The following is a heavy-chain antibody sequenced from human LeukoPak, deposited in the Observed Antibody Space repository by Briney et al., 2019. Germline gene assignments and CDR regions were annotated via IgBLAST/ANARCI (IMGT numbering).Heavy chain of an antibody. V-gene: IGHV4-38-2*01. J-gene: IGHJ3*02. CDR1: GYSISSGYY. Sequence: SETLSLTCAVSGYSISSGYYWGWIRQPPGKGLEWIGSIYHSGSTYCNPSLKSRVTISVDTSKNQFSLKLSSVTAADTAVYYCARGTRGLEWLANDAFDIWGQGTMVNISS. CDR3: ARGTRGLEWLANDAFDI. CDR2: IYHSGST. D-gene: IGHD3-3*01.